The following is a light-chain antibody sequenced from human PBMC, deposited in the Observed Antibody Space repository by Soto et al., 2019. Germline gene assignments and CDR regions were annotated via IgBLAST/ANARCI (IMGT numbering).Light chain of an antibody. CDR3: QQYVSAPIT. CDR1: QSLSSNY. V-gene: IGKV3-20*01. Sequence: EIGLTQSPATLSLSPGERATLSCRVSQSLSSNYLAWYQQKPGQAPRLLIYGVSSRATGVPVSFSGSGSGTDFTLTISRLEPEDFAVYYCQQYVSAPITFGQGTRLEN. J-gene: IGKJ5*01. CDR2: GVS.